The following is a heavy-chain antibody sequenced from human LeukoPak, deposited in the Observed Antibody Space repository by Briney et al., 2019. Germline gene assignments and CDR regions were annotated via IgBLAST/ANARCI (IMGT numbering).Heavy chain of an antibody. CDR2: IYYSGST. J-gene: IGHJ4*02. Sequence: PSETLSLTCTVSGGSISSSSYYWGWIRQPPGKGLEWIGSIYYSGSTYYNPSLKSRVTISVDTSKNQFSLKLSSVTAADTAVYYCARRVHSGSYYYFDYWGQGTLVTASS. CDR1: GGSISSSSYY. CDR3: ARRVHSGSYYYFDY. D-gene: IGHD1-26*01. V-gene: IGHV4-39*01.